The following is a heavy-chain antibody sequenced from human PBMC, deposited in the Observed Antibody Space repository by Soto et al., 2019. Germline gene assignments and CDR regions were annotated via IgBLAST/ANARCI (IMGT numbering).Heavy chain of an antibody. Sequence: GGSLRLSCVDSGFTFSSYWMSWVRQAPGKGLEWVANIKEDGSDKYYVDSVKGRFTISRDNAKNSLFLQMNSLRADDTAVYYCARGLYSSGWYPHYFDYWGQGTLVTVSS. D-gene: IGHD6-19*01. CDR3: ARGLYSSGWYPHYFDY. V-gene: IGHV3-7*01. J-gene: IGHJ4*02. CDR2: IKEDGSDK. CDR1: GFTFSSYW.